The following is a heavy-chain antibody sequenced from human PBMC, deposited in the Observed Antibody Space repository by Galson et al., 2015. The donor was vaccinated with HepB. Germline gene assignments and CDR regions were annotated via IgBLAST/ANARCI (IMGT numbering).Heavy chain of an antibody. CDR1: GGSISSGSYY. CDR2: IYTSGST. Sequence: TLSLTCTVSGGSISSGSYYWSWIRQPAGKGLEWIGRIYTSGSTNYNPSLKSRVTMSVDTSKNQFSLKLSSVTAADTAVYYCARESGRRYDILTGRGNYFDYWGQGTLVTVSS. CDR3: ARESGRRYDILTGRGNYFDY. J-gene: IGHJ4*02. D-gene: IGHD3-9*01. V-gene: IGHV4-61*02.